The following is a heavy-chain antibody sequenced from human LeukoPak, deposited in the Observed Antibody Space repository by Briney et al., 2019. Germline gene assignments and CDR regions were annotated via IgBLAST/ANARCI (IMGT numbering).Heavy chain of an antibody. Sequence: GGSLRLSCAASGFTFSNNWMHWVRQASGKGLVWVSRISGDGSSTDYADSVKGRAIVSRDNAKNSLYLQMNSLRAEDTAVYYCARVLIPTPENDYWGQGTLVTVSS. CDR1: GFTFSNNW. CDR3: ARVLIPTPENDY. J-gene: IGHJ4*02. CDR2: ISGDGSST. V-gene: IGHV3-74*01.